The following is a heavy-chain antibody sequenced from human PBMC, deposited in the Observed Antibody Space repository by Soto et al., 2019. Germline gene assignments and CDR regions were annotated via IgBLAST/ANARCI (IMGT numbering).Heavy chain of an antibody. CDR1: GFIVSSNQ. Sequence: WGSLRLSCVASGFIVSSNQMSWVRQAPGKGLEWVSVIYSGHTTYYADSVEGRFTISRDDSKNTLYLQMNSLRVEDTAVYYCVRGPSDHKLRLVEWPYGDYWGQGALVTVSS. CDR3: VRGPSDHKLRLVEWPYGDY. CDR2: IYSGHTT. J-gene: IGHJ4*02. D-gene: IGHD3-3*01. V-gene: IGHV3-53*01.